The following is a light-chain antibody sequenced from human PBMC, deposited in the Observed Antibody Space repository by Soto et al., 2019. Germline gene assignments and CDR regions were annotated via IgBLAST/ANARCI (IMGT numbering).Light chain of an antibody. Sequence: EIVLTQSPGTLSLSAGDGVSLSCRASQTVPNNYLAWYQQKPDQAPRLLIFGASNRATGIPDRFGGSGSGTDFTLIISRLEPEDFAVYYCQQYGASPLTFGGGARLEVK. CDR2: GAS. CDR3: QQYGASPLT. V-gene: IGKV3-20*01. J-gene: IGKJ4*01. CDR1: QTVPNNY.